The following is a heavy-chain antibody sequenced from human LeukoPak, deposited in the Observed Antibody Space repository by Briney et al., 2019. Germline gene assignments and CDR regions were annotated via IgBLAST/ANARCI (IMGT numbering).Heavy chain of an antibody. CDR1: GFTFSSYG. CDR3: ARDVTYYGADWFDP. CDR2: ISSTASTI. V-gene: IGHV3-48*04. Sequence: GGSLRFSCAASGFTFSSYGMNWVRQVPGKGLEWVSYISSTASTIYYADSVKGRFTISRDNAKNSLFLQMNSLRAEDTAVYYCARDVTYYGADWFDPWGQGTLVTVSS. D-gene: IGHD4-17*01. J-gene: IGHJ5*02.